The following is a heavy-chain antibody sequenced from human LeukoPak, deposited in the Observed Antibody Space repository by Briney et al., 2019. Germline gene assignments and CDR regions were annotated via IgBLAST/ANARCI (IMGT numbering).Heavy chain of an antibody. J-gene: IGHJ3*02. D-gene: IGHD4-17*01. Sequence: PGGSLGLSCGASGFRFSNFGMSWVRQAPGKGPEWVSFISGNGGRTDYAESVKGRFTISRDNSKNTLYLQMNSLRDEDTAAYYCAKDPNGDYVGTFDMWGRGTMVTVSS. CDR2: ISGNGGRT. CDR1: GFRFSNFG. CDR3: AKDPNGDYVGTFDM. V-gene: IGHV3-23*01.